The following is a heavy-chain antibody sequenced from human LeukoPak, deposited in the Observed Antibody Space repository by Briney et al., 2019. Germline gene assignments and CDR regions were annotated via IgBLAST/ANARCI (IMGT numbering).Heavy chain of an antibody. CDR1: GYTFTVYY. V-gene: IGHV1-2*02. CDR3: ARDLLKGSSWRFDI. J-gene: IGHJ3*02. D-gene: IGHD6-13*01. Sequence: ASVKVSCKASGYTFTVYYMHWVRQAPGQGLEWMGCINPNSGGTNYAQKFQGRVTMTRDTSISTAYMELSRLRSDDTAVYYCARDLLKGSSWRFDIWGQGTMVTVSS. CDR2: INPNSGGT.